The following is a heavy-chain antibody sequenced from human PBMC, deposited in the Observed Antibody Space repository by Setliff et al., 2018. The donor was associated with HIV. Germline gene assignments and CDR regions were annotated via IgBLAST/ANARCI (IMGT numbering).Heavy chain of an antibody. J-gene: IGHJ3*02. Sequence: SETLSLTCAVSGYSISSGHYWGWIRQPPGKGLEWIGSIYQTANTFYSPSLKSRAAISVDTSKNQFSLRLSSVTAADTAIYYCAREVFSGWRIFDIWGHGTMVTVSS. CDR1: GYSISSGHY. CDR3: AREVFSGWRIFDI. D-gene: IGHD6-19*01. CDR2: IYQTANT. V-gene: IGHV4-38-2*02.